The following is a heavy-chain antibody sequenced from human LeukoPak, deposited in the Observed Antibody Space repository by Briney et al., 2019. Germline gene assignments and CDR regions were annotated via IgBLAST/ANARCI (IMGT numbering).Heavy chain of an antibody. CDR1: GFTFRTYG. J-gene: IGHJ4*02. V-gene: IGHV3-30*03. D-gene: IGHD2-2*01. CDR2: ISYDGSNK. Sequence: GGSLRLSCAASGFTFRTYGMHWVRQAPGKGLEWVAVISYDGSNKYYADSVKGRFTISRDNSKNTLYLQMNSLRAEDTAVYYCARDSLGYCSSTSCYVGGYWGQGTLVTVSS. CDR3: ARDSLGYCSSTSCYVGGY.